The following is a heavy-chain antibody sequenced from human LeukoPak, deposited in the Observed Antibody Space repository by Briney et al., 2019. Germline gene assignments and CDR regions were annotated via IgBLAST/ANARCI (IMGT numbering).Heavy chain of an antibody. CDR2: IKKDGSEK. D-gene: IGHD6-13*01. CDR1: GFTLSSYW. CDR3: ARGSGSSWYFYFDY. Sequence: GGSLRLSCAASGFTLSSYWMSWVRQAPGKGLEWVANIKKDGSEKYYVDSVKGRFTISRDNAKNSVYLQMNSLRAEDTALYYCARGSGSSWYFYFDYWGQGTLVTVSS. J-gene: IGHJ4*02. V-gene: IGHV3-7*03.